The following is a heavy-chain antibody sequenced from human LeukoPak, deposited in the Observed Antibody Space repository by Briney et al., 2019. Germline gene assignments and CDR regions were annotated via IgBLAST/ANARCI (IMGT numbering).Heavy chain of an antibody. D-gene: IGHD3-22*01. Sequence: SETLSLTCTVSGGSISSGDYYWSWIHQPPGKGLEWIGYIYYSGSTYYNPSLKSRVTISVDTSKNQFSLKLSSVTAADTAVYYCARGTYYYDSSGYCLDYWGQGTLVTVSS. CDR3: ARGTYYYDSSGYCLDY. J-gene: IGHJ4*02. V-gene: IGHV4-30-4*01. CDR1: GGSISSGDYY. CDR2: IYYSGST.